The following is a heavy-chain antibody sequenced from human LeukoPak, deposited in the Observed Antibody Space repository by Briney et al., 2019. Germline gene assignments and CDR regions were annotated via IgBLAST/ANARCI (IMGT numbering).Heavy chain of an antibody. CDR1: GGSISSSNYF. D-gene: IGHD5-24*01. J-gene: IGHJ4*02. CDR2: IYYSGST. Sequence: PSETLSLTCTVSGGSISSSNYFWGWTRQAPGKGLEWIGSIYYSGSTYYNPSLKSRVTISADMSKNQFSLRLYSVTAADMAVYYCGRDSVEMGTIHSDYWGQGTLVTVSS. V-gene: IGHV4-39*07. CDR3: GRDSVEMGTIHSDY.